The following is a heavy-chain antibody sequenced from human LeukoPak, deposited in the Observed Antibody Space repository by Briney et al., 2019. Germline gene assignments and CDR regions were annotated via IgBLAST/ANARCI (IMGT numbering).Heavy chain of an antibody. V-gene: IGHV4-59*11. J-gene: IGHJ4*02. CDR3: ARGGGCRSTSCDFDH. Sequence: SESLSLTCTVSGASISSLYWNWIRQPPGKGLEWIGYIYKNGSSSYNPSLNSRVTISIDTSKNQFSLNLNSVTAADTAVYYCARGGGCRSTSCDFDHWGQGTLVTVSS. CDR2: IYKNGSS. D-gene: IGHD2-2*01. CDR1: GASISSLY.